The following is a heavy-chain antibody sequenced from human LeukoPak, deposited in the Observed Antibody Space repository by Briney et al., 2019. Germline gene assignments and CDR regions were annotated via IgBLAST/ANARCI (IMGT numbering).Heavy chain of an antibody. V-gene: IGHV1-3*01. D-gene: IGHD5-18*01. CDR2: INAGNGNT. J-gene: IGHJ4*02. CDR1: GYTFTTYA. Sequence: GASVKVSCKASGYTFTTYAMHWGRQAPGHRLEWMGWINAGNGNTKYSKKFQGRVTITRDTSASTAYMELSSLRSEDTAVYYCARESEGGYSYGGGGYWGQGTLVTVSS. CDR3: ARESEGGYSYGGGGY.